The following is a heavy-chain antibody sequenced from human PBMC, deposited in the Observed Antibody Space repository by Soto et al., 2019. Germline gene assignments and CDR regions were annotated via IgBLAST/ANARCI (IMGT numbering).Heavy chain of an antibody. J-gene: IGHJ4*02. D-gene: IGHD4-17*01. Sequence: EVELLDSGGGLVQPGGSLRLSCAASGFTFSTYAMSWVRQAPGKGPEWVSGISGSGSTTSYADSVKGRFSISRDNSKNILYLQMNSLRAEDTAIYYCAKSLYGGCDYWGQGTVVTVSS. CDR2: ISGSGSTT. V-gene: IGHV3-23*01. CDR3: AKSLYGGCDY. CDR1: GFTFSTYA.